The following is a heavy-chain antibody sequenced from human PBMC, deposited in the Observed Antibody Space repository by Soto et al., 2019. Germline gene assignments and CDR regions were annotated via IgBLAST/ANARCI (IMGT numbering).Heavy chain of an antibody. CDR3: ARAISTSSRAVWWYYHYGMDV. D-gene: IGHD2-2*01. J-gene: IGHJ6*02. Sequence: ASVKVSCKASGYTFTGYYMHWVRQAPGQGLEWMGWINPNSGGTNYAQKFQGWVTMTRDTSISTAYMELSRLRSDDTAVYYCARAISTSSRAVWWYYHYGMDVWGQGTTVTVSS. V-gene: IGHV1-2*04. CDR2: INPNSGGT. CDR1: GYTFTGYY.